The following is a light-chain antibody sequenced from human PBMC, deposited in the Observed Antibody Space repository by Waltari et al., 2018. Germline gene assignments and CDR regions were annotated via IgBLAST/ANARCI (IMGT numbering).Light chain of an antibody. Sequence: QSALTQPPSAAGSPGQSVTISCTGTRGDVGGYNYVSWYQQHPGKAPKLVIFEVTKPPSGVPDRFSGSKSGNTASLTVSGLQADDEAYYYCSSYVGRNNVIFGGGTKLTVL. CDR1: RGDVGGYNY. CDR3: SSYVGRNNVI. V-gene: IGLV2-8*01. J-gene: IGLJ2*01. CDR2: EVT.